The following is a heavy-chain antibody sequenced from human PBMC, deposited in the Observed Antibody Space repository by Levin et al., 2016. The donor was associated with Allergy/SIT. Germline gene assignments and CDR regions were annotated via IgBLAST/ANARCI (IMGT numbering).Heavy chain of an antibody. CDR2: INPYSGGT. CDR1: GHTFTGYF. V-gene: IGHV1-2*02. J-gene: IGHJ6*02. Sequence: ASVKVSCKSSGHTFTGYFLHWVRQAPGQGLEWMGRINPYSGGTTYAQKFLGRVTMTRDTSTSTAYMDLSSLRYDDTALYYCGRDKGGILSYYYGVDVWGQGTTVTVSS. CDR3: GRDKGGILSYYYGVDV. D-gene: IGHD2-15*01.